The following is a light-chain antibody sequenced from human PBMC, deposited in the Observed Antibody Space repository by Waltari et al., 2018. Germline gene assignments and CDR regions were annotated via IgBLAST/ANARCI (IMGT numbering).Light chain of an antibody. J-gene: IGLJ2*01. CDR2: DVV. CDR3: SSYASSK. V-gene: IGLV2-14*01. Sequence: QSALTQPASVSGSPGQTITISCTGTSSDIGGHNYVSWYQQHPGKAPKLMIYDVVKQPSGVSNRFSGSQSGNTASLTISGLQAEDDAIYYCSSYASSKFGGGTKLTVL. CDR1: SSDIGGHNY.